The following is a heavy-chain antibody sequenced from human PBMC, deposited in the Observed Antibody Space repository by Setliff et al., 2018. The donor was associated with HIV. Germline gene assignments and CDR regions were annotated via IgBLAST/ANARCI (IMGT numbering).Heavy chain of an antibody. V-gene: IGHV1-18*01. J-gene: IGHJ3*02. CDR1: GYSFINYG. CDR2: ISPYTGNT. CDR3: ARIKARDDAFDI. Sequence: ASVKVSCKASGYSFINYGISWVRQAPGQGPEWMGWISPYTGNTNYAQKLQGRVTITTDESTSTAYMELSSLRSEDTAVYYCARIKARDDAFDIWGQGTMVTVSS.